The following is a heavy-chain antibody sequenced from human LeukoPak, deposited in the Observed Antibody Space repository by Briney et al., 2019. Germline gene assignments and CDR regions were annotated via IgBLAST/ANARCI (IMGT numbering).Heavy chain of an antibody. CDR2: IRYDETNK. Sequence: GGSLRLSCAASGFTFCNYGMHWVRQAPGKGLEWVAFIRYDETNKYYADSLKGRFTISRDNSKNTLYLQMSSLRAEDTAVYYCARTNLWGSNWFDPWGQGTLVTVSS. D-gene: IGHD3-16*01. J-gene: IGHJ5*02. CDR3: ARTNLWGSNWFDP. V-gene: IGHV3-30*02. CDR1: GFTFCNYG.